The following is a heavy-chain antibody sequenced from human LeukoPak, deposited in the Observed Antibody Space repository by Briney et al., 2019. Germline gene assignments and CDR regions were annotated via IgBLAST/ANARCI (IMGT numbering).Heavy chain of an antibody. CDR3: AREDASGLDY. Sequence: GGSLRLSCAASGFTFSNYGMNWVRQAPGQGLEWVSSISSSSRYIYYADSVKGRFTISRDNAKNSLYLQMNSLRAEDTALYYCAREDASGLDYWGQGTLVTVSS. D-gene: IGHD6-19*01. CDR2: ISSSSRYI. CDR1: GFTFSNYG. J-gene: IGHJ4*02. V-gene: IGHV3-21*01.